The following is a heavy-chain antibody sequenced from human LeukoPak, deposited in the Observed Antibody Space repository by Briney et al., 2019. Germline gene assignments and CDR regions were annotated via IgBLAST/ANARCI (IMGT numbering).Heavy chain of an antibody. V-gene: IGHV3-48*03. D-gene: IGHD2-2*01. J-gene: IGHJ4*02. CDR1: GFTFSTYE. CDR3: ARDGDIVVVPAALDY. CDR2: ISNSEKTI. Sequence: PGGSLRLSCAASGFTFSTYEMHWVRHAPGKGLKWVLYISNSEKTIHYADSVKGRFTISRDNAKNTLYLQMHSLRAEDTAVYYCARDGDIVVVPAALDYWGQGTLVTVSS.